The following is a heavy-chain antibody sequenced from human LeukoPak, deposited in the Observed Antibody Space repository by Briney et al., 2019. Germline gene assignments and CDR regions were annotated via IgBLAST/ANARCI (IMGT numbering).Heavy chain of an antibody. J-gene: IGHJ6*03. CDR3: ARAIAAAGTPRVFGNYYYYYMDV. CDR1: GGTFSSYA. D-gene: IGHD6-13*01. Sequence: ASVKVSCKASGGTFSSYAISWVRQAPGQGLEWMGRIIPLFGTANYAQKFQGRVTITTDESTSTAYMELSSLRSEDTAVYYCARAIAAAGTPRVFGNYYYYYMDVWGKGTTVTVSS. V-gene: IGHV1-69*05. CDR2: IIPLFGTA.